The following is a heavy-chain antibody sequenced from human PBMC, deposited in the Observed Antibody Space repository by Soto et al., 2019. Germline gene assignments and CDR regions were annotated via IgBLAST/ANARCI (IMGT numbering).Heavy chain of an antibody. Sequence: QVRLEQSGAEVKKPGASVKVSCKASGHTFTGHHMHWVRQAPGQGLEWMTLINLDSGDTISAQKFEGRVTTTRDTSITTVYRDLSGLTCDDTAVYYCGLERTGTGGFDDWGQGTQVTVSS. D-gene: IGHD1-1*01. V-gene: IGHV1-2*02. CDR2: INLDSGDT. CDR1: GHTFTGHH. J-gene: IGHJ4*02. CDR3: GLERTGTGGFDD.